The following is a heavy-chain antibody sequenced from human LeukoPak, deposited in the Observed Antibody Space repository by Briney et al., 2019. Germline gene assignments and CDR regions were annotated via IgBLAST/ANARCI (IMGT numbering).Heavy chain of an antibody. CDR3: ARSYYDSSGGDY. CDR1: GFIFNDFW. D-gene: IGHD3-22*01. V-gene: IGHV3-7*03. CDR2: IRQDGGAK. Sequence: GGSLRLSCTASGFIFNDFWMSWVPQAPGEGLEWVANIRQDGGAKNYVDSVKGRFTISRDNAKKSLYLQMNSLRAEDTAVYYCARSYYDSSGGDYWGQGTLVSVSS. J-gene: IGHJ4*02.